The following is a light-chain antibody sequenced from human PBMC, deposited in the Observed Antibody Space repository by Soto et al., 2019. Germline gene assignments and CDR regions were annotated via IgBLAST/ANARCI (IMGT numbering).Light chain of an antibody. CDR3: QSYDSSLNGYV. CDR1: SSNIGANYD. Sequence: QSVLTQPPSVSGAPGQRVTISCSGSSSNIGANYDVQWYQQLPGAAPKLLIYGYINRPSGVPDRFSGSKSGTSASLAITGLQAEDEVDYYCQSYDSSLNGYVFGTGTKLTVL. J-gene: IGLJ1*01. V-gene: IGLV1-40*01. CDR2: GYI.